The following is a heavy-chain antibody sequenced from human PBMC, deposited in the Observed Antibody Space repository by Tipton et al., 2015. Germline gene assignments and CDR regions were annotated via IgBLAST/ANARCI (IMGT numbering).Heavy chain of an antibody. V-gene: IGHV3-48*01. J-gene: IGHJ3*02. CDR2: ISSGSSAI. Sequence: SLRLSCAASGFTFSTYSMNWVRQAPGKGLEWVSYISSGSSAIYYADSVKGRFTISRDNAKNSLYPQINSLRAEDTAMYYCASIPLREQLWWGDAFDIWGQGTMVIVS. CDR3: ASIPLREQLWWGDAFDI. D-gene: IGHD5-18*01. CDR1: GFTFSTYS.